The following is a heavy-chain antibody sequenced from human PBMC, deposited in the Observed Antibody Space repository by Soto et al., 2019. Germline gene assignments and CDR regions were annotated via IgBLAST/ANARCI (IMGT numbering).Heavy chain of an antibody. J-gene: IGHJ5*02. CDR3: ARDQQWLTRDPDP. Sequence: GGSLRLSCAASGFTFSSYSMNWVRQAPGKGLEWVSSISSSSSYIYYADSVKGRFTISRDNAKNSLYLQMNSLRAEDTAVYYCARDQQWLTRDPDPWGQGTLVTVLL. CDR2: ISSSSSYI. D-gene: IGHD6-19*01. V-gene: IGHV3-21*01. CDR1: GFTFSSYS.